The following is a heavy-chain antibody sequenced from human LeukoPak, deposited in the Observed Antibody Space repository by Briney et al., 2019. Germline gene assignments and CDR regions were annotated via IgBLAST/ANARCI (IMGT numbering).Heavy chain of an antibody. V-gene: IGHV4-34*01. Sequence: SETLSLTCAVYGGSFSAYYWSWIRQPPGKGLEWIVEINHSGSTNYNPSLKSRVIISVDTSRNQFSLKVSSVTAADTAVYYCARSERSGIYFDYWGQGTLVAVSS. J-gene: IGHJ4*02. CDR1: GGSFSAYY. CDR2: INHSGST. D-gene: IGHD6-13*01. CDR3: ARSERSGIYFDY.